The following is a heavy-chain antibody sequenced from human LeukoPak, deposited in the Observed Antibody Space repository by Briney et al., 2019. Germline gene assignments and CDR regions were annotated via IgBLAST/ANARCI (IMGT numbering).Heavy chain of an antibody. V-gene: IGHV3-49*04. J-gene: IGHJ3*02. Sequence: PGGSLRLSCTASGFTFGDYAMSWVRQAPGKGLEWVGFIRSKAYGGTTEHAASVKGRFTISRDDSKSIAYLQMNSLKTEDTAVYYCTRGPGYCGGDCYSWEDDAFDIWGQGTMVTVSS. CDR1: GFTFGDYA. D-gene: IGHD2-21*02. CDR3: TRGPGYCGGDCYSWEDDAFDI. CDR2: IRSKAYGGTT.